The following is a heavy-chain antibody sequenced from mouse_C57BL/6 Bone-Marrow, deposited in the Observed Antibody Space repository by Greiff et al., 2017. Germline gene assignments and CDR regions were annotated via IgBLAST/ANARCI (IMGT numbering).Heavy chain of an antibody. D-gene: IGHD2-12*01. CDR3: TDINSWEVSSYDEGVDY. J-gene: IGHJ2*01. Sequence: VQLQQSGAELVRPGASVKLSCTASGFNIKDDYMHWVKQRPEQGLEWIGWIDPENGDTEYASKFQGKATITADTSSNTAYLQLSSLTSEDTAVLYCTDINSWEVSSYDEGVDYWGQGTTLTVSS. CDR2: IDPENGDT. V-gene: IGHV14-4*01. CDR1: GFNIKDDY.